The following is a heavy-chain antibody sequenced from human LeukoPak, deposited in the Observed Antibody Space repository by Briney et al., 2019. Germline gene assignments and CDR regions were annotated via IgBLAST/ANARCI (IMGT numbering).Heavy chain of an antibody. Sequence: GGSLRLSCTASGFTFSSYVMSWVRQAPGKGLEWVSSTSGSGGSTYYADSVKGRFTISRDNSKNTLSLQMNSLRAEDTAVYYCAKSGGDYAWGQGTLVTISS. J-gene: IGHJ5*02. CDR3: AKSGGDYA. CDR1: GFTFSSYV. D-gene: IGHD2-21*02. V-gene: IGHV3-23*01. CDR2: TSGSGGST.